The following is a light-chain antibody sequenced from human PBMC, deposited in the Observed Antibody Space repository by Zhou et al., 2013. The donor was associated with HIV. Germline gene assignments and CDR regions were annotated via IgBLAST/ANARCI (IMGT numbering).Light chain of an antibody. CDR1: QTISSW. V-gene: IGKV1-5*03. Sequence: DIQLTQSPSTLSASVGDRVTITCRASQTISSWLAWYQQKPGKVPKLLIYKASSLETGVPSRFSGSGSGTEFTLTISSLQPDDFATYYCQQYASYCTFGQGTKLEIK. J-gene: IGKJ2*02. CDR3: QQYASYCT. CDR2: KAS.